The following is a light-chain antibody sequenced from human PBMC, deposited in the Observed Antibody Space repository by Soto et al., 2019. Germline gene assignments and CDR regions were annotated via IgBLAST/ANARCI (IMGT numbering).Light chain of an antibody. CDR3: CSYAGSYTPRAYV. J-gene: IGLJ1*01. CDR2: DVS. V-gene: IGLV2-11*01. Sequence: QSALTQPRSVSGSPGQSVTISCTGTSSDVGGYNYVSWYQQHPGKAPKLMIYDVSKRPSGVPDRFSGSKSGNTASLTISGLQAEDEADYYCCSYAGSYTPRAYVFGTGTKVTVL. CDR1: SSDVGGYNY.